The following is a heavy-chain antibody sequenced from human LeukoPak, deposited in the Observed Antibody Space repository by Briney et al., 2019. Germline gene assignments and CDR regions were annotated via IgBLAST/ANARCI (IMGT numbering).Heavy chain of an antibody. Sequence: SETLSLTCTVSGGSISNHYRTWIRQPPGKGLEWIGYISYSGSTNYNPSLRSRVTISIDTSNNQISLRLSPVTAADTAVYYCARDPTTVTKGFDIWGLGTMVTVSP. D-gene: IGHD4-17*01. V-gene: IGHV4-59*11. CDR2: ISYSGST. CDR1: GGSISNHY. CDR3: ARDPTTVTKGFDI. J-gene: IGHJ3*02.